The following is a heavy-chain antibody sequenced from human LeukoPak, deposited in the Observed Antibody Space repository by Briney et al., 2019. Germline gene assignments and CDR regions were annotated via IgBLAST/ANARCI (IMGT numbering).Heavy chain of an antibody. CDR3: ARSFMPLIVVYFDN. CDR2: TSSSGRTT. D-gene: IGHD3-22*01. CDR1: GFTFSSYE. Sequence: PGGSLRLSCAASGFTFSSYEMNWVRQAPGKGLEWISYTSSSGRTTHYADSVKGRFTISRDNVRNSLHLQMNSLRAEDTAVYYCARSFMPLIVVYFDNWGQGTLVSASS. V-gene: IGHV3-48*03. J-gene: IGHJ4*02.